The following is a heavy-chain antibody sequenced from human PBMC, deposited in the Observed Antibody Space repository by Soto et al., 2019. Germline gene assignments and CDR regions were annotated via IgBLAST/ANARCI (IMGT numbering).Heavy chain of an antibody. Sequence: EVQLVESGGDLVQPGGSLRLSCAASGFSFGIYWMSWVRQAPGKGLEWVGTIKFDASEKKYVDSVKGRFTMSRDNAKNSLYLQMDSLRADDTAVYYCAIDAGYGSGNSVNHYLDNWGQGTQVTVSP. CDR3: AIDAGYGSGNSVNHYLDN. CDR2: IKFDASEK. V-gene: IGHV3-7*01. J-gene: IGHJ4*02. CDR1: GFSFGIYW. D-gene: IGHD3-10*01.